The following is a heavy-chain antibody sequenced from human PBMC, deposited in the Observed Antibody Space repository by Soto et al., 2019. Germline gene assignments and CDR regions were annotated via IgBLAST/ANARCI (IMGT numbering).Heavy chain of an antibody. CDR3: ARNEYSTTFYYYGMDV. V-gene: IGHV1-69*01. D-gene: IGHD6-6*01. CDR2: IIPIFGTA. J-gene: IGHJ6*02. CDR1: GGTFSSYA. Sequence: QVQLVQSGAEVKKPGSSVKVSCKASGGTFSSYAITWVRQAPGQGLEWMGRIIPIFGTANYNQKFQGRVTITADESTNTAYMELSSLRSEDTAVYYCARNEYSTTFYYYGMDVWGQGTTVTVSS.